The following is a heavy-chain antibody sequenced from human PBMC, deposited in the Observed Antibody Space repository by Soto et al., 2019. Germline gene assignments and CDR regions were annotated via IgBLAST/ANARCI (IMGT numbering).Heavy chain of an antibody. Sequence: EVQVVESGGGLVQPGGSLRLSCTAAGFTFSSYEMNWVRQAPGKGLEWVSYISYSGSTIYYADSVKGRCTISRDNAKNSLYLQMNSLRAEDTAVYYCARGPQFPDIEVIPGAVDDWGQGTLVTVSS. D-gene: IGHD2-2*01. CDR1: GFTFSSYE. V-gene: IGHV3-48*03. CDR2: ISYSGSTI. CDR3: ARGPQFPDIEVIPGAVDD. J-gene: IGHJ4*02.